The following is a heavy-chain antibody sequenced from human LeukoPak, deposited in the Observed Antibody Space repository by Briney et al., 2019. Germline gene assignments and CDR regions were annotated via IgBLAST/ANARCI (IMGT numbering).Heavy chain of an antibody. CDR2: IYTSGST. J-gene: IGHJ4*02. Sequence: SETLSLTCTVSGGSISSYYWSWIREPPGKGLEWIGYIYTSGSTNYNPSLKSRVTISVDTSKNQFSLKLSSVTAADTAVYYCARTGYSSGWYYFDYWGQGTLVTVSS. D-gene: IGHD6-19*01. CDR1: GGSISSYY. V-gene: IGHV4-4*09. CDR3: ARTGYSSGWYYFDY.